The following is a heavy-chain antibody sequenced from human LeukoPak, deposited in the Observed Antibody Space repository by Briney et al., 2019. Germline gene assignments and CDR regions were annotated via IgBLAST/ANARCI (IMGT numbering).Heavy chain of an antibody. D-gene: IGHD1-7*01. CDR2: INHSGST. Sequence: KPSETLSLTCAVYGGSFSGYYWSWIRQPPGKGLEWIGEINHSGSTNYNPPLKSRVTISVDTSKNQFSLKLSSVTAADTAVYYCASSNWNYGGDYWGQGTLVTVSS. V-gene: IGHV4-34*01. CDR3: ASSNWNYGGDY. CDR1: GGSFSGYY. J-gene: IGHJ4*02.